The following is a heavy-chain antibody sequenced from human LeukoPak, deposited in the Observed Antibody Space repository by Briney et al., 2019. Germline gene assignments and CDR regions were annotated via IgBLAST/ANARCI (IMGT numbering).Heavy chain of an antibody. V-gene: IGHV3-66*01. J-gene: IGHJ4*02. CDR2: IYGTAYT. CDR1: GFTVSNNY. CDR3: ARGKTAASSRYFDR. Sequence: GGSLRLSCAASGFTVSNNYMGWVRQAPGKALEWVSVIYGTAYTRYADSVKGRFTISRDNSKNTLYLRMHSLRVEDTPLYYCARGKTAASSRYFDRWGQGTLVTVSS. D-gene: IGHD2-21*02.